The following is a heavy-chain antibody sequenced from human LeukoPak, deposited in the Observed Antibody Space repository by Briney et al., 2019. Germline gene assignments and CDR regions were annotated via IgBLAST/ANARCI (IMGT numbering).Heavy chain of an antibody. Sequence: SVKVSCKASGGTFSNYAISWVRQAPGQGLEWMGGIIPIFATTNYAQNFQGRVTITADESTSTAYMELSSLRSEDTAVYYCARDRRTYSNAFDIWGQGTMVTVSS. V-gene: IGHV1-69*01. CDR3: ARDRRTYSNAFDI. CDR2: IIPIFATT. CDR1: GGTFSNYA. D-gene: IGHD4-11*01. J-gene: IGHJ3*02.